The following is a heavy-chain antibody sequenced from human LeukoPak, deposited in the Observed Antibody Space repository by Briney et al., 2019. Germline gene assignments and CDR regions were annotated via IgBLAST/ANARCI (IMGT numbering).Heavy chain of an antibody. J-gene: IGHJ4*02. Sequence: PGGSLRLSCAASGFSFSDYAMNWVRQAPGKGLEWVSHIWSSTSGIWHADSVKGRFTISRDNAKNSLYLQMDGLRDEDTAVYYCVRDKDYGFDYWGQGTLVTVSS. D-gene: IGHD4-17*01. CDR2: IWSSTSGI. CDR3: VRDKDYGFDY. CDR1: GFSFSDYA. V-gene: IGHV3-48*02.